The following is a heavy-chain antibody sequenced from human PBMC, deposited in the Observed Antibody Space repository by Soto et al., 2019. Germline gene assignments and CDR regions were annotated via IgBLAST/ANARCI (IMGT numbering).Heavy chain of an antibody. D-gene: IGHD4-17*01. Sequence: EVQLLESGGGLVQPGGSLRLSCAASGFTFSSYAMSWVRQAPGKGLEWVSGISGSGGSTYYADSVKGRFTISRDNSKNTLYLQMISLRAEDTAVYYCAKGGSQSVTTDYWGQGTLVTVSS. V-gene: IGHV3-23*01. CDR2: ISGSGGST. CDR1: GFTFSSYA. CDR3: AKGGSQSVTTDY. J-gene: IGHJ4*02.